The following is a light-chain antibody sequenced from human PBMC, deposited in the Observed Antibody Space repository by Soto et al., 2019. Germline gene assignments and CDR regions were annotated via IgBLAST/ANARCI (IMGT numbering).Light chain of an antibody. Sequence: QSVLTQPASVSGSPGQSITISCTGTSSDVGGYNYVSWYQQHPGKAPKLMIYDVRNRPSGVSNRFSGSKSVNTASLTNSGLQAEDEADYYCSSYTTISTYVFGTGTQLTVL. J-gene: IGLJ1*01. CDR3: SSYTTISTYV. V-gene: IGLV2-14*01. CDR2: DVR. CDR1: SSDVGGYNY.